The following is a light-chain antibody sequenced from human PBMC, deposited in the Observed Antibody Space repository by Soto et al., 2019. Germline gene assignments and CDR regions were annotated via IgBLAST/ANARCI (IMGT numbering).Light chain of an antibody. V-gene: IGLV3-27*01. J-gene: IGLJ2*01. Sequence: SYELTQPSSVSVSPGQTARITCSGDILAKKYVRWFQQKPGQAPVLLIYNDIERPSGIPERFSGSTSGTTVTLTISGAQVEDEADYYCYSASGISLVVFGGGTKLTVL. CDR3: YSASGISLVV. CDR2: NDI. CDR1: ILAKKY.